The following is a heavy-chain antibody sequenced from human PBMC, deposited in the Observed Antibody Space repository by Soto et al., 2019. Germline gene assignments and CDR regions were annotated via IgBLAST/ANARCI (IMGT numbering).Heavy chain of an antibody. CDR2: IFYSGST. V-gene: IGHV4-31*03. Sequence: QVQLQESGPGLVKPSQTLSLTCTVSGGSISSGGYYWSWIRQHPGKGLEWIGYIFYSGSTSNNPSLKSRVNISLDTSKNQFSLKLSSVTAADTAVYYCASDLLNGVFDYWGQGTLVTVSS. D-gene: IGHD7-27*01. CDR1: GGSISSGGYY. CDR3: ASDLLNGVFDY. J-gene: IGHJ4*02.